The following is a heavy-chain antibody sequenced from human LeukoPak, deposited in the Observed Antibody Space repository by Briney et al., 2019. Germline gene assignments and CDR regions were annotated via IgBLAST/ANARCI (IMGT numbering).Heavy chain of an antibody. D-gene: IGHD3-16*01. V-gene: IGHV3-53*01. J-gene: IGHJ4*02. Sequence: TGGSLRLSCAASGFSVIIDYKTGFRQAPGKGLEWVSVLYSDGNTKYADSVQGRFTISRDNSKNTLYLEMNSLSPDDTAVYYCAIAVEALAANTFAYWGQGTLVTVSS. CDR3: AIAVEALAANTFAY. CDR2: LYSDGNT. CDR1: GFSVIIDY.